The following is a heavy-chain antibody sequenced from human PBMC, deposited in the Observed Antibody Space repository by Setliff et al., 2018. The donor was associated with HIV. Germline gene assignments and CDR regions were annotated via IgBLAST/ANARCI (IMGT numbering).Heavy chain of an antibody. CDR1: GGSIKNGPSS. CDR2: IYTSGTT. Sequence: PSETLSLTCSVSGGSIKNGPSSWTWIRQPAGKGLEWIGHIYTSGTTNYNSSLNSRVTISVDTSKNQFSLKLSSVTAADTAVYYCARVPPRWGATRDYWGQGTLVTVSS. D-gene: IGHD1-26*01. CDR3: ARVPPRWGATRDY. J-gene: IGHJ4*02. V-gene: IGHV4-61*09.